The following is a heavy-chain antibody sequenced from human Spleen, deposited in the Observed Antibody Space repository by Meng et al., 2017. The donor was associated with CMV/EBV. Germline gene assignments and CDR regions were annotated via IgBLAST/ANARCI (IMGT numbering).Heavy chain of an antibody. J-gene: IGHJ4*02. CDR2: INPNSGGT. CDR3: ARVAEDYSVDY. D-gene: IGHD4-11*01. CDR1: GYTFTGYY. Sequence: ASVKVSCKASGYTFTGYYMHWVRQAPGQGLEWMGWINPNSGGTNYAQKFQGRVTMTRDTSISTAYMELSSLRSEDTAVYYCARVAEDYSVDYWGQGTLVTVSS. V-gene: IGHV1-2*02.